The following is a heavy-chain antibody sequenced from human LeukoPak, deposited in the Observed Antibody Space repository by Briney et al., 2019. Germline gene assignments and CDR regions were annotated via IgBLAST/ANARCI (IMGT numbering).Heavy chain of an antibody. Sequence: ASVKVSCKASGYTFTHYAMNWVRQAPGQGLEWMGWINPNSGGTNYAQKFQGRVTMTRDTSISTAYMELSRLRSDDTAVYYCARDSYYGDSRSLHFDYWGQGALVTVSS. CDR1: GYTFTHYA. D-gene: IGHD4-17*01. CDR3: ARDSYYGDSRSLHFDY. V-gene: IGHV1-2*02. J-gene: IGHJ4*02. CDR2: INPNSGGT.